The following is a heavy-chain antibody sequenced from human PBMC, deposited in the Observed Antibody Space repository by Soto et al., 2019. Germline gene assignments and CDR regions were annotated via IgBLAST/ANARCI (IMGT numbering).Heavy chain of an antibody. CDR1: GFTFSSYA. CDR2: ISYDGSNK. Sequence: QVQLVESGGGVVQSGRSLRLSCAASGFTFSSYAMHWVRQAPGKGLEWVAVISYDGSNKYYADSVKGRFTISRDNSKNTLYLQMNSLRAEDTAVYYCARDSNYVTSYYYYGMDVWGQGTTVTVSS. CDR3: ARDSNYVTSYYYYGMDV. J-gene: IGHJ6*02. D-gene: IGHD4-4*01. V-gene: IGHV3-30-3*01.